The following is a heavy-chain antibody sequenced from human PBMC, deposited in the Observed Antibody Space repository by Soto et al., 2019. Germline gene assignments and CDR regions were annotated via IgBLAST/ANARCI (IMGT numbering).Heavy chain of an antibody. CDR1: GFSFRSYA. V-gene: IGHV3-23*01. CDR2: ISAGGDGT. J-gene: IGHJ4*02. Sequence: EVQLLESGGDLVQPGGSLRLSCAASGFSFRSYAMGWVRQAPGKGLNWVSSISAGGDGTYYADSVKGRFTISRYNSKNTVYLQMTSLRSDDTAVYYCADVGLYPYYWGPGTLVTVSS. CDR3: ADVGLYPYY. D-gene: IGHD1-26*01.